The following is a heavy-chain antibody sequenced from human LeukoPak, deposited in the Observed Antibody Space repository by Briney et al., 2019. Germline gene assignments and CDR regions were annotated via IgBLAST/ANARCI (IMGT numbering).Heavy chain of an antibody. CDR1: GGSISSYY. CDR2: IYYSGST. J-gene: IGHJ4*02. D-gene: IGHD5-18*01. CDR3: GRCGYSYGPFDY. Sequence: SETLSLTCTVSGGSISSYYWSWIRQPPGKGLEWIGYIYYSGSTNYNPSLKSRVTISVDTSKNQFSLKLSSVTAADTAVYYCGRCGYSYGPFDYSGQGTLVTVSS. V-gene: IGHV4-59*08.